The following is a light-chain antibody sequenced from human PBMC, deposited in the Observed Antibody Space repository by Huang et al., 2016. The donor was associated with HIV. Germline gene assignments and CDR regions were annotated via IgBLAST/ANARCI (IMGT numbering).Light chain of an antibody. CDR3: QQYGRSPNT. J-gene: IGKJ2*01. V-gene: IGKV3-20*01. CDR1: QSVSSSY. CDR2: GAA. Sequence: EIVLTQSPGTLSLSPGERATLSCRASQSVSSSYLAWYQQKPGQAPRLLIYGAASRATGITDRFSGSGSGTDFTLTISRLEPEDFVVYYCQQYGRSPNTFGQGTKLEIK.